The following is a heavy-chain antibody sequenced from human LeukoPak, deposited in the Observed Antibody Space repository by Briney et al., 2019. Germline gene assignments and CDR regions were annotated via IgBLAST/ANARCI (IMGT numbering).Heavy chain of an antibody. V-gene: IGHV4-59*01. J-gene: IGHJ5*02. CDR2: IYYSGST. Sequence: SETLSLTCTVSGGSISSYYWSWIRQPPGKGLEWIGYIYYSGSTNYNPSLKSRVTISVDTSKNQFSLKLSSVTAADTAVYYCARYLGYCSGGSCPGFDPWGQGTLVTVSS. D-gene: IGHD2-15*01. CDR3: ARYLGYCSGGSCPGFDP. CDR1: GGSISSYY.